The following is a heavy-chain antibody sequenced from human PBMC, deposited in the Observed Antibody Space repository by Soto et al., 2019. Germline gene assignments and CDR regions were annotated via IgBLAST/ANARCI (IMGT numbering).Heavy chain of an antibody. CDR1: GLTCGRYA. J-gene: IGHJ6*02. Sequence: RLSCAGYGLTCGRYAMSWVLQAPGKGLAWVSAISGSGGSTYYADTVKGRFTISRDNSKNTLYLQMNSLRAEDTAVYYCAKAGGRNSRVLWSYYYYGMDVWGQGTTVTVSS. V-gene: IGHV3-23*01. D-gene: IGHD2-21*01. CDR2: ISGSGGST. CDR3: AKAGGRNSRVLWSYYYYGMDV.